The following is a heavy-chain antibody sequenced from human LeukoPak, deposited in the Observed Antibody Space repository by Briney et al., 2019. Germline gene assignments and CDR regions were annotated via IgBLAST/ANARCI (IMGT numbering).Heavy chain of an antibody. CDR2: IGYDGSNK. D-gene: IGHD3-10*01. J-gene: IGHJ4*02. V-gene: IGHV3-30*02. Sequence: GGSLRLSCAASGFSLSNYGMHWVRQAPGKGLEWVAFIGYDGSNKYYADSVKGRFTISRDNAKNSLYLQMNSLRAEDTAVYYCGRGKVWSRTYFDFWGQGTLVTVSS. CDR1: GFSLSNYG. CDR3: GRGKVWSRTYFDF.